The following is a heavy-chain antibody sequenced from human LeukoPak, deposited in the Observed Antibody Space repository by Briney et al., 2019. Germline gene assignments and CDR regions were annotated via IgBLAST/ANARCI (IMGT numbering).Heavy chain of an antibody. V-gene: IGHV3-23*01. CDR3: AKMGGIYYSYYYTDV. Sequence: GGSLRLSCAASGFTFSSYWMSWVRQAPGKGLEWVSAISGSGGSTYYADSVKGRFTISRDNSKNTLYLQMNSLRAEDTALYYCAKMGGIYYSYYYTDVWGKGTTVTVSS. CDR1: GFTFSSYW. J-gene: IGHJ6*03. CDR2: ISGSGGST. D-gene: IGHD3-16*01.